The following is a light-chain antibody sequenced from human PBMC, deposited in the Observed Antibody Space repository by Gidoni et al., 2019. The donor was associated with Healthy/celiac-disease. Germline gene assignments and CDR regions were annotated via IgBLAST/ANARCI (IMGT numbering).Light chain of an antibody. CDR3: SSYTSSSTLV. J-gene: IGLJ1*01. V-gene: IGLV2-14*01. CDR1: SSDVGGYKY. CDR2: EVS. Sequence: QSALTQPASVSESPGQSITISCTGTSSDVGGYKYVSWYQQHPGKAPKLMIYEVSNRPAGVPDRFSGSKSGNTASLTISGLQAEDEADYYCSSYTSSSTLVFGTGTKVTVL.